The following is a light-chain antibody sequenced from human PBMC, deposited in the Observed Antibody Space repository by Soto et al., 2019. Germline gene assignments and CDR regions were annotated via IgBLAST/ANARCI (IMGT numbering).Light chain of an antibody. J-gene: IGKJ2*01. CDR3: QQYDSYSYT. CDR1: QSVSTS. V-gene: IGKV1-5*03. CDR2: KAS. Sequence: DIQMTQSPSTLSASVGDRASITCRASQSVSTSLAWYQQKPGKAPKLLIFKASALESGVPSRFSGSGSGTEFTLTISSLQPDDFATYYCQQYDSYSYTFGQGTK.